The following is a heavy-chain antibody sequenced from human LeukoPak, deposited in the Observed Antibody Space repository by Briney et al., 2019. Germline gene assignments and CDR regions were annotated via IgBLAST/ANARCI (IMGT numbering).Heavy chain of an antibody. CDR3: AKGHRPYYDFWSGYYSDY. Sequence: GGSLRLSCAASGFTFSDYYMSRIRQAPGKGLEWVSYISSSGSTIYYADSVKGRFTISRDNSKNTLYLQMNSLRAEDTAVYYCAKGHRPYYDFWSGYYSDYWGQGTLVTVSS. CDR2: ISSSGSTI. V-gene: IGHV3-11*04. CDR1: GFTFSDYY. D-gene: IGHD3-3*01. J-gene: IGHJ4*02.